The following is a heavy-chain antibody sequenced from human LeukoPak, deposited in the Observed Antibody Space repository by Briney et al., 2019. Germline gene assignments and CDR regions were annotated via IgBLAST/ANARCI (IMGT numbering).Heavy chain of an antibody. V-gene: IGHV3-23*01. CDR2: INANSGTT. Sequence: PGGSLRLSCTASGFAFSAYAMSWLRQPPGKGLEWVSTINANSGTTSYAASVRGRFTISRDNSKNTLYLQLNTLRADDTATYYCAKPISGGLAVTAGWFHPWGQGTLVVVSS. CDR3: AKPISGGLAVTAGWFHP. D-gene: IGHD6-19*01. CDR1: GFAFSAYA. J-gene: IGHJ5*01.